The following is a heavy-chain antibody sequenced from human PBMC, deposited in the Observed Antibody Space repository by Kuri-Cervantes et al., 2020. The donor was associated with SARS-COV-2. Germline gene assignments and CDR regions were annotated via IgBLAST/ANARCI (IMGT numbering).Heavy chain of an antibody. J-gene: IGHJ6*04. CDR1: GLSFSTYA. CDR3: AREPTINWSDIGNSLDV. V-gene: IGHV3-30*04. D-gene: IGHD1-20*01. Sequence: GGSLRLSCAASGLSFSTYAMHWVRQAPGKGLEWVAGMSYDGGKIYYADSLKGRFTISRDNSKNTLYVQMVSLRPEDTAVYYCAREPTINWSDIGNSLDVWGKGTAVTVSS. CDR2: MSYDGGKI.